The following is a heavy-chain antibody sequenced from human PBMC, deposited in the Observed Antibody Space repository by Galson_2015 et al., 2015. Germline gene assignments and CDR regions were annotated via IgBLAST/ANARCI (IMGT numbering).Heavy chain of an antibody. CDR2: ISGSGGTT. CDR1: GFTFSSYA. D-gene: IGHD1-14*01. CDR3: ARDANRGGEFDY. V-gene: IGHV3-23*01. J-gene: IGHJ4*02. Sequence: SLRLSCAASGFTFSSYAMNWVRQPPGKGLEWVSGISGSGGTTYYADSVKGRFTISRDNSKNTLYLQMNRLRADDTAVYYCARDANRGGEFDYWGQGALVTVFS.